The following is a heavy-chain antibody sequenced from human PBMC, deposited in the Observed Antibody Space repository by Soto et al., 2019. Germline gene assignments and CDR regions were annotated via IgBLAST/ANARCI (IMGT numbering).Heavy chain of an antibody. CDR1: GGSISSSNW. J-gene: IGHJ4*02. CDR2: IYHSGXA. Sequence: QVQLQESGPGLVKPSGTLSLTCAVSGGSISSSNWWSWVRQPPGKGLEWIGEIYHSGXANYXPSXXXXXXXXXXXXXXXXXXXXXXXTAADSAXYFCARXIAVTGTRGFDXWGQXTL. CDR3: ARXIAVTGTRGFDX. V-gene: IGHV4-4*02. D-gene: IGHD6-19*01.